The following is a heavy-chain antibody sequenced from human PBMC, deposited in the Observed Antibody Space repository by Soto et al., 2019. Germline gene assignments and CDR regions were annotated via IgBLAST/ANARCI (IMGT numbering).Heavy chain of an antibody. V-gene: IGHV4-30-4*01. Sequence: SETLSLTCTVSGGSISSGDYYWSWIRQPPGKGLEWIGYIYYSGSTYYNPSLKSRVTISVDTSKNQFSLKLSSVTAADTAVYYCASFTIFGVVTTNWFDPWGQGTLVTVSS. J-gene: IGHJ5*02. CDR2: IYYSGST. CDR3: ASFTIFGVVTTNWFDP. CDR1: GGSISSGDYY. D-gene: IGHD3-3*01.